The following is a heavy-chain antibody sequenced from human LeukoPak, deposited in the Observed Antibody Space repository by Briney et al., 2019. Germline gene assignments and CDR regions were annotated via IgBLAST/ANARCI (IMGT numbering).Heavy chain of an antibody. Sequence: GGSLRLSCAASGFTFSSYWMSWVRQAPGKGLEWVANIKQDGSEKYYVDSVKGRFTISRDNAKNSLYLQMNSLRAEDTAVYYCARQLESWLQPFDYWGQGTLVTVSS. CDR3: ARQLESWLQPFDY. CDR2: IKQDGSEK. V-gene: IGHV3-7*01. CDR1: GFTFSSYW. J-gene: IGHJ4*02. D-gene: IGHD5-24*01.